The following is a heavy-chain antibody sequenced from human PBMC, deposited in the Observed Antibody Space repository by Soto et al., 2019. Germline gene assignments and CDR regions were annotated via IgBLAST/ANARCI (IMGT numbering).Heavy chain of an antibody. CDR1: GFTFSSYG. V-gene: IGHV3-30*18. CDR2: ISYDGSNK. CDR3: EKDGRIGYGSGSSRFDY. Sequence: QVQLVESGGGVVQPGRSLRLSCAASGFTFSSYGMHWVRQAPGKGLEWVAVISYDGSNKYYADSVKGRFTISRDNSKNTLYLQMNSLRAEDTAVYYCEKDGRIGYGSGSSRFDYWGQGTLVTVSS. J-gene: IGHJ4*02. D-gene: IGHD3-10*01.